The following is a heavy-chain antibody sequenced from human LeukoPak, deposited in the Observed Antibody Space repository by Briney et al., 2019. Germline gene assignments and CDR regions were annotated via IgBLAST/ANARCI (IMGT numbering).Heavy chain of an antibody. CDR2: IHTSGST. CDR1: GGSLSSNSFY. CDR3: AGGIPSSGWYLRGYYFDY. J-gene: IGHJ4*02. V-gene: IGHV4-61*02. Sequence: SETLSLTCTVSGGSLSSNSFYWNWIRQPAGKGLEWIGRIHTSGSTNYNPSLKGRVTISVDTPKNQFSLKLSSVTAADTAVYYCAGGIPSSGWYLRGYYFDYWGQGTLVTVSS. D-gene: IGHD6-19*01.